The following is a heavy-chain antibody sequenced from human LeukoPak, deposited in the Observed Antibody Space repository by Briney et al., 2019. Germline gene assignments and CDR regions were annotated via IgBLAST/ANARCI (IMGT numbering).Heavy chain of an antibody. CDR3: ARGTRVTIFGVAYYWFDP. CDR2: IYYSGST. Sequence: KPSETLSLTCTVSGGSISSYYWSWIRQPPGKGLEWIGYIYYSGSTNYNPSLKSRVTISVDTSKNQFSLKLSSVTAADTAVYYCARGTRVTIFGVAYYWFDPWGQGTLVTVSS. D-gene: IGHD3-3*01. CDR1: GGSISSYY. V-gene: IGHV4-59*01. J-gene: IGHJ5*02.